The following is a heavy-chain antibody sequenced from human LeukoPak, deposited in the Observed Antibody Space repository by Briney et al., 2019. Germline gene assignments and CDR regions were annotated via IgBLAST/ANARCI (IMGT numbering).Heavy chain of an antibody. Sequence: SETLSLTCAVYGGSFSGCYWSWIRQPPGKGLEWIGEINHSGSTNYNPSLKSRVTISVDTSKNQFSLKLSSVTAADTAVYYCAGRTGWFDPWGQGTLVTVSS. CDR2: INHSGST. J-gene: IGHJ5*02. CDR1: GGSFSGCY. D-gene: IGHD1-1*01. V-gene: IGHV4-34*01. CDR3: AGRTGWFDP.